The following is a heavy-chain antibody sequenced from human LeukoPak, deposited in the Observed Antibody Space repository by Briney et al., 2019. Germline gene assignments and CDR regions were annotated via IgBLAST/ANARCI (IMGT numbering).Heavy chain of an antibody. CDR1: GGSISSSSYY. D-gene: IGHD3-3*01. CDR3: ARDLLPHTIFGVDSPYYFDY. V-gene: IGHV4-39*07. Sequence: SETLSLTCTVSGGSISSSSYYWGWIRQPPGKGLEWIGSIYYSGSTYYNPSLKSRVTISVDTSKNQFSLKLSSVTAADTAVYYCARDLLPHTIFGVDSPYYFDYWGQGTLVTVSS. CDR2: IYYSGST. J-gene: IGHJ4*02.